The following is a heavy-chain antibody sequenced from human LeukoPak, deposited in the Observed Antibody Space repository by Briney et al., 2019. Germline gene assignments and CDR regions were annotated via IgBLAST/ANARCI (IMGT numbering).Heavy chain of an antibody. Sequence: SVKVSCKASGGTFSSYAISWVGQAPGQGLGWRGGIFPIFGTASYAQKFQARVTITTDESTSTAYMELSSLRYEDTAVYYCARADDPYYYYYMDVWGKGTTVTVSS. CDR3: ARADDPYYYYYMDV. V-gene: IGHV1-69*05. CDR1: GGTFSSYA. D-gene: IGHD3-3*01. CDR2: IFPIFGTA. J-gene: IGHJ6*03.